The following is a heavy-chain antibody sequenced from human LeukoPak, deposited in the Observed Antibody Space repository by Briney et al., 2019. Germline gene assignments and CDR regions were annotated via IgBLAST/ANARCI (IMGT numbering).Heavy chain of an antibody. J-gene: IGHJ4*02. CDR2: ISYDGSNK. D-gene: IGHD3-22*01. CDR1: GFTFSSYA. Sequence: PGGSLRLSCAASGFTFSSYAMHWVRQAPGKGLEWVAVISYDGSNKYYADSVKGQFTISRDNSKNTLYLQMNSLRAEDTAVYYCARDNLKLDYYDSSGYQIFDYWGQGTLVTVSS. V-gene: IGHV3-30-3*01. CDR3: ARDNLKLDYYDSSGYQIFDY.